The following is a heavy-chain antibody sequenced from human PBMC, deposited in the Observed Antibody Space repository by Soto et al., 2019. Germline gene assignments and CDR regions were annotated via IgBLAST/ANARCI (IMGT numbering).Heavy chain of an antibody. V-gene: IGHV1-69*08. CDR1: GGTFSRYS. CDR2: IIPIFGIP. Sequence: QVQLVQSGAEVKKPGSSVKVSCKASGGTFSRYSITWVRQAPGHGLEWIGRIIPIFGIPTYAQKFQGRVTITADESTSTAYMELSSLRSDDTAVYYCAREDRDRETGLVPAAIDGMDVWGQGTTVPVSS. D-gene: IGHD2-2*01. CDR3: AREDRDRETGLVPAAIDGMDV. J-gene: IGHJ6*02.